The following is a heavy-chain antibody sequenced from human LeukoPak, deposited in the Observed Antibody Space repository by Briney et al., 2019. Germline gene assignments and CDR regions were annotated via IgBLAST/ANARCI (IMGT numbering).Heavy chain of an antibody. D-gene: IGHD6-19*01. CDR1: GFTFSNAW. CDR3: TTDVSSPGIAVAGQRDY. Sequence: GSLRLSCAASGFTFSNAWMSWVRQAPGKGLEWVGRIKSKTDGGTTDYAAPVKGRFTISRDDSKNTLYLQMNSLKTEDTAVYYCTTDVSSPGIAVAGQRDYWGQGTLVTVSS. J-gene: IGHJ4*02. V-gene: IGHV3-15*01. CDR2: IKSKTDGGTT.